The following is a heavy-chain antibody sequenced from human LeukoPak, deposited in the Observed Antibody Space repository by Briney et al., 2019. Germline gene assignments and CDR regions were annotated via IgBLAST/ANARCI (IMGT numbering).Heavy chain of an antibody. V-gene: IGHV4-4*07. Sequence: PSETLSLTCTVSGGSISSYYWSWIRQPARKGLEWIGRIYTSGSTNYNPSLKSRVTMSVDTSKNQFSLRLSSVTAADTAVYYCARDLFGDLRSDDAFDIWGQGTMVTVSS. D-gene: IGHD4-17*01. J-gene: IGHJ3*02. CDR1: GGSISSYY. CDR3: ARDLFGDLRSDDAFDI. CDR2: IYTSGST.